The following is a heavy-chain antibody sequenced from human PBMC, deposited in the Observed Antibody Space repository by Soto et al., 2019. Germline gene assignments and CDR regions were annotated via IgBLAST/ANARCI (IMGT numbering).Heavy chain of an antibody. CDR3: ARDLGYCSSTSCYRVPYYYGMDV. CDR2: IIPIFGTA. Sequence: SVKVSCKASGGTFSSYAISWVRQAPGRGLEWMGGIIPIFGTANYAQKFQGRVTITADESTSTAYMELSSLRSEDTAVYYCARDLGYCSSTSCYRVPYYYGMDVWGQGTTVTVSS. V-gene: IGHV1-69*13. CDR1: GGTFSSYA. J-gene: IGHJ6*02. D-gene: IGHD2-2*03.